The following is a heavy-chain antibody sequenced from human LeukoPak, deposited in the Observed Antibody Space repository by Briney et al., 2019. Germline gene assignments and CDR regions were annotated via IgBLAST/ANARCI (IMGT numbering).Heavy chain of an antibody. D-gene: IGHD3-22*01. CDR1: GYTFTSYD. CDR2: MNPNSGNT. J-gene: IGHJ4*02. V-gene: IGHV1-8*01. Sequence: ASVKVSCKASGYTFTSYDINWVRQATGQGLEWMGWMNPNSGNTGYAQKFQGRVTMTEDTSTDTAYMELSSLRSEDTAVYYCATRRFTYYYDSSGYYWGQGTLVTVSS. CDR3: ATRRFTYYYDSSGYY.